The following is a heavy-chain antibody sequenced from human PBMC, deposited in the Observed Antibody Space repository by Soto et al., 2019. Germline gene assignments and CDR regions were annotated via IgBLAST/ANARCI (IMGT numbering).Heavy chain of an antibody. CDR1: GYTFNTYG. CDR3: TRGGAIPGIDY. CDR2: IGPYNGDT. D-gene: IGHD1-26*01. V-gene: IGHV1-18*01. Sequence: ASVKVSCKASGYTFNTYGLTWVRQAPGQGLEWVGWIGPYNGDTNYARKLQGRLTMTTDTSTSTGYMELRGLRSDDTAVYYCTRGGAIPGIDYWGQGTLVTVSS. J-gene: IGHJ4*02.